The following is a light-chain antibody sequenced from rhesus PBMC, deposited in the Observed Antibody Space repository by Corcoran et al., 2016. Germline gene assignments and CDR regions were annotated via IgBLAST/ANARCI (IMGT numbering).Light chain of an antibody. CDR2: KAS. CDR3: QQYSSSPRT. Sequence: DIQMTQSPSSLSASVGDTVTITCRASQSISSWLAWYQQKPGKAPKLLIYKASSLQSGVPSRFSGSGSGTNFTLTISSLQSEDFATYYCQQYSSSPRTFGQETKVEIK. CDR1: QSISSW. V-gene: IGKV1-22*01. J-gene: IGKJ1*01.